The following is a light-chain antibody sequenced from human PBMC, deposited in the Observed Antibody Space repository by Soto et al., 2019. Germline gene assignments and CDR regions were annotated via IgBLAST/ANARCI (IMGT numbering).Light chain of an antibody. CDR1: TSNLGAGYD. Sequence: QSVLTQPPSVSGAPGQRVTLSCTGNTSNLGAGYDVHWYQQLPGAAPKLVIFGNRNRPTGVPERFSGSKSGTSASLAITGLQAEDEADYYCQAYDYTLTASVFGGGTKLTVL. V-gene: IGLV1-40*01. CDR2: GNR. J-gene: IGLJ3*02. CDR3: QAYDYTLTASV.